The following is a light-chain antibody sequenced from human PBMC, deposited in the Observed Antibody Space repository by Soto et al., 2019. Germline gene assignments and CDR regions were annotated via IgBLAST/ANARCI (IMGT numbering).Light chain of an antibody. CDR1: QGISSN. Sequence: QLTQSPSSLSASVGDRGTITCRASQGISSNLAWYQQKPGRAPKLLIFGASTLQSGVPSRFSGSGSGTDFTLTISSLQHEDVATYFCHKLNAYPPWTFGQGTKVEIK. V-gene: IGKV1-9*01. CDR2: GAS. CDR3: HKLNAYPPWT. J-gene: IGKJ1*01.